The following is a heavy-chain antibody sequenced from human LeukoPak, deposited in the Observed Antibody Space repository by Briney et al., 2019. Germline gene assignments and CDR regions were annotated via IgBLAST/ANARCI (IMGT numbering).Heavy chain of an antibody. V-gene: IGHV1-18*04. J-gene: IGHJ3*02. CDR3: ARAFGVGGRRNAFDI. CDR1: GYSFTGYY. CDR2: ISAYNGNT. D-gene: IGHD2-15*01. Sequence: ASVKVSCKASGYSFTGYYIHWARQAPGQGLEWMGWISAYNGNTNYAQKLQGRVTMTTDTSTSTAYMELRSLRSDDTAVYYCARAFGVGGRRNAFDIWGQGTMVTVSS.